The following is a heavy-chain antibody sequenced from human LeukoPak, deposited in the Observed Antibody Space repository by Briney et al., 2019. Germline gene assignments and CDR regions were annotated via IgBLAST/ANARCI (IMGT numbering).Heavy chain of an antibody. Sequence: GGSLRLSCAASGFTFSNYAMSWVRQAPGKGLEWVSLVGSGGASTYYADSVKGRFTIPRDNSKNTLYLQMNSLRAEDTAVYYCAKDLDYYDSSVALDWGQGTLVTVSS. D-gene: IGHD3-22*01. V-gene: IGHV3-23*01. CDR1: GFTFSNYA. J-gene: IGHJ4*02. CDR3: AKDLDYYDSSVALD. CDR2: VGSGGAST.